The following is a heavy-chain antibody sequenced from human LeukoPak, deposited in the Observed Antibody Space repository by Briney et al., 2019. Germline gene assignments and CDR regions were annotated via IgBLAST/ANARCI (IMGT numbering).Heavy chain of an antibody. Sequence: PGGSLRLSCVASGFTFNTYSMNWVRQAPGKGLEWVSSIGGSSSSRYHADSVKCRFTTSRDNAKNSLYLQMNRLGDEDTAVYYCAREANEAFDIWGQGTMVTVSS. CDR1: GFTFNTYS. CDR2: IGGSSSSR. V-gene: IGHV3-21*01. J-gene: IGHJ3*02. CDR3: AREANEAFDI.